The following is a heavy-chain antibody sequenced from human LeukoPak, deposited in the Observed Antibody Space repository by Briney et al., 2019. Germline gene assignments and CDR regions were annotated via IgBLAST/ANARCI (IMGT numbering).Heavy chain of an antibody. CDR2: IYYSGST. Sequence: SETLSLTCTVSGGSISSGGYYWSWIRQHPGKGLEWIGYIYYSGSTYHNPSLKSRVTISADTSKNRFSLKLSSVTAADTAVYYCARDPGYRYFDYWGQGTLVTVSS. D-gene: IGHD1-1*01. CDR1: GGSISSGGYY. J-gene: IGHJ4*02. V-gene: IGHV4-31*03. CDR3: ARDPGYRYFDY.